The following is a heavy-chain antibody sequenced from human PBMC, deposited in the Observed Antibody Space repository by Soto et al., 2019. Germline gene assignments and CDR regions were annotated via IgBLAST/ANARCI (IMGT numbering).Heavy chain of an antibody. CDR3: ARGQDIVLMVYASNWFDP. CDR2: IYYSGST. CDR1: GGSISSGGYY. D-gene: IGHD2-8*01. Sequence: TLSLTCTVSGGSISSGGYYWSWIRQHPGKGLEWIGYIYYSGSTYYNPSLKSRVTISVDTSKNQFSLKLSSVTAADTAVYYCARGQDIVLMVYASNWFDPWGQGTLVTVSS. V-gene: IGHV4-31*03. J-gene: IGHJ5*02.